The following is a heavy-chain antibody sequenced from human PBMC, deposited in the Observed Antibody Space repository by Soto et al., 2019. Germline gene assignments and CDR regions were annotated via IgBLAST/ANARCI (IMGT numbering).Heavy chain of an antibody. D-gene: IGHD1-26*01. CDR1: GYSFTSLD. V-gene: IGHV1-8*01. CDR3: ARGVSAGVDY. CDR2: MHPSTGRT. Sequence: QVQLVQSGAEVREPGASVKVSCKASGYSFTSLDINWVRQTAGQGLEWMGWMHPSTGRTGYAQKFQGRVTMTMDTSINTAYMELTTLTSDDTAFYYCARGVSAGVDYWGQGTLVTVSS. J-gene: IGHJ4*02.